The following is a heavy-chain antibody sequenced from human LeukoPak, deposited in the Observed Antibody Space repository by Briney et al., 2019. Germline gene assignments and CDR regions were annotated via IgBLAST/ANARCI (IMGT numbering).Heavy chain of an antibody. CDR1: GFTFSSYA. D-gene: IGHD1-1*01. CDR3: ARDQLVYFDY. J-gene: IGHJ4*02. CDR2: ISYDGSNK. Sequence: GGSLRLSCAASGFTFSSYAMHWVRQAPGKGLEWVAVISYDGSNKYYADSVKGRFTISRDNSKNTLYLQMNSLRAEDTAVYYCARDQLVYFDYWGQGTLVTVSS. V-gene: IGHV3-30-3*01.